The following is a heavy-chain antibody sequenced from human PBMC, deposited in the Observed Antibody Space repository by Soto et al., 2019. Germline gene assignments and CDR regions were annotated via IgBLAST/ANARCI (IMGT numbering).Heavy chain of an antibody. CDR1: DFIFRSYA. V-gene: IGHV3-48*03. D-gene: IGHD6-19*01. Sequence: GPRIHSSVAADFIFRSYALAWVRQAPGKGLVWVSCISSSGSTIYYADSVKGRFTISRDNAKNSLSLQMNSLRAEDTAVYYCARDGELGSGWYYFDYWGQGALVTVSS. J-gene: IGHJ4*02. CDR2: ISSSGSTI. CDR3: ARDGELGSGWYYFDY.